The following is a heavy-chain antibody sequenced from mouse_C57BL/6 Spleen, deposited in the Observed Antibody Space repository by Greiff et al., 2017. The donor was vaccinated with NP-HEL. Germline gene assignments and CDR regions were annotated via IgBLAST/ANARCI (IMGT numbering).Heavy chain of an antibody. Sequence: QVQLQQPGAELVRPGTSVKLSCKASGYTFTSYWMHWVKQRPGQGLEWIGVIDPSDSYTNYNQKFKGKATLTVDTSSSTAYMQLSSLTSEDSAVYYCARGGRGNYYAMDYWGQGTSGTVSS. CDR3: ARGGRGNYYAMDY. CDR2: IDPSDSYT. D-gene: IGHD3-3*01. V-gene: IGHV1-59*01. CDR1: GYTFTSYW. J-gene: IGHJ4*01.